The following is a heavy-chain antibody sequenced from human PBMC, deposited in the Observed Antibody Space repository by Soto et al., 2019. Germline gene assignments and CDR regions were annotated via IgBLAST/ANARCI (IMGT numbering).Heavy chain of an antibody. CDR2: ISGSGGST. V-gene: IGHV3-23*01. CDR1: GFTFSSYA. Sequence: HPGGSLRLSCAASGFTFSSYAMIWVRQAPGKGLEWVSAISGSGGSTYYADSVKGRFTISRDNSKNTLYLQMNSLRAENTAVYYCAKDNNKKDYYDSSGYYYDYWGQGTLVTVSS. J-gene: IGHJ4*02. CDR3: AKDNNKKDYYDSSGYYYDY. D-gene: IGHD3-22*01.